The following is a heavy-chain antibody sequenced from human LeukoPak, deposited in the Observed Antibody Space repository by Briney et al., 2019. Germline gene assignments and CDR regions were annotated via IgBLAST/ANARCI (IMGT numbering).Heavy chain of an antibody. Sequence: SETLSLTCTVSGGSISSYYWSWIRQPPGKGLEWMGYIYYSGSTNYNPSLKSRVTISVDTSKNQFSLKLSSVTAADTAVYYCARIATDYDSSGYYHYYFDYWGQGTLVTASS. CDR1: GGSISSYY. CDR3: ARIATDYDSSGYYHYYFDY. D-gene: IGHD3-22*01. CDR2: IYYSGST. V-gene: IGHV4-59*01. J-gene: IGHJ4*02.